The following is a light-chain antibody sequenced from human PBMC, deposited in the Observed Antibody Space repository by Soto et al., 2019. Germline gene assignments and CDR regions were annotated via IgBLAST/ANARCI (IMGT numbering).Light chain of an antibody. V-gene: IGLV2-8*01. Sequence: QSALTQPPSASGSPGQSVAISCTATSSDVGGYNYVSWYQQHPGKAPKLMIYDVNKRPSGIPDSFSGSKSGNTASLTVSGLQAEDEADYYCSSYAGSSNVFGTGTKV. CDR3: SSYAGSSNV. J-gene: IGLJ1*01. CDR2: DVN. CDR1: SSDVGGYNY.